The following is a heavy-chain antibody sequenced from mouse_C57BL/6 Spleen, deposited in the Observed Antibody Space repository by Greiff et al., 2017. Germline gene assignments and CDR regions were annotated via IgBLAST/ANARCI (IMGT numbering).Heavy chain of an antibody. CDR2: IYPGSGNT. V-gene: IGHV1-76*01. CDR1: GYTFTDYS. J-gene: IGHJ2*01. CDR3: ARLLEGY. D-gene: IGHD1-1*01. Sequence: VQLQESGAELVRPGASVKLSCKASGYTFTDYSINWVKQRPGQGLEWIARIYPGSGNTYYNEKFKGKATLTAEKSSSTAYMQLSSLTSEDSAVYFCARLLEGYWGQGTTLTVSS.